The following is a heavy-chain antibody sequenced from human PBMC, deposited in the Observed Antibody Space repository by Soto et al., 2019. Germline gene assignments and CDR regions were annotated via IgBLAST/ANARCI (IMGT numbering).Heavy chain of an antibody. J-gene: IGHJ4*02. CDR3: ARRQLYDFWSGYPLYFDY. CDR1: GGSISSGGYS. Sequence: SKTLSLTCAVSGGSISSGGYSWGWIRQPPGKGLEWIGSIYYSGSTYYNPSLKSRVTISVDTSKNQFSLKLSSVTAADTAVYYCARRQLYDFWSGYPLYFDYWGQGTLVTVSS. D-gene: IGHD3-3*01. V-gene: IGHV4-39*01. CDR2: IYYSGST.